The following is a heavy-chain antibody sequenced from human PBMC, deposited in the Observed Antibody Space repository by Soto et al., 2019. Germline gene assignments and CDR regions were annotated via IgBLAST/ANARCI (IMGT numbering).Heavy chain of an antibody. J-gene: IGHJ3*02. V-gene: IGHV3-21*01. CDR1: GFTFSSYS. CDR3: ARSSTSCYSGQNCGGDWTGAFDI. D-gene: IGHD2-2*01. Sequence: GGSLRLSCAASGFTFSSYSMNWVRQAPGKGLEWVSSISSSSSYIYYADSVKGRFTISRDNAKNSLYLQMNSLRAEDTAVYYCARSSTSCYSGQNCGGDWTGAFDIWGQGTMVTVSS. CDR2: ISSSSSYI.